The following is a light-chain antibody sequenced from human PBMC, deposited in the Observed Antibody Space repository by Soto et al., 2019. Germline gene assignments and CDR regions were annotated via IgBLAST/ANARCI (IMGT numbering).Light chain of an antibody. V-gene: IGLV2-14*01. CDR2: EVS. J-gene: IGLJ2*01. Sequence: QSALTQPASVSGSPGQSITISCTGTSSDVGGYNYVSWYQQHPGKAPKLMIYEVSNRPSGVSNRFSGSKSGNTASLTISGPQAEDEADYYSSSYTSSSSRVFGGGTQLTVL. CDR1: SSDVGGYNY. CDR3: SSYTSSSSRV.